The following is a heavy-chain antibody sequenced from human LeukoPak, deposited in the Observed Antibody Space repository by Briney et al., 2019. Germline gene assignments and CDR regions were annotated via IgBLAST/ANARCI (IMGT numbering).Heavy chain of an antibody. CDR2: IDWDDDK. CDR3: ARISDSSGWYFDY. Sequence: SGPALVKPTQTLTLTCTFSGFSLSTSGMRVSWIRQPPGKALEWLARIDWDDDKFYSTSLKTRLTISKDTSKNQVVLTMTNMDPVYTATYYCARISDSSGWYFDYWGQGTLVTVSS. CDR1: GFSLSTSGMR. V-gene: IGHV2-70*04. J-gene: IGHJ4*02. D-gene: IGHD6-19*01.